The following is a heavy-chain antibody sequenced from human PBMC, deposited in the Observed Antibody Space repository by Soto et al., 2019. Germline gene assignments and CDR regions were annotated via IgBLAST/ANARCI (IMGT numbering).Heavy chain of an antibody. V-gene: IGHV3-15*01. CDR1: EFTFSNAW. CDR2: IRSKNDGGTT. Sequence: EVQLVESGGGLVRPGESLRLSCAASEFTFSNAWMSWVRQAPGKGLEWIGRIRSKNDGGTTDYAAPMKGRFTISRDHSKNMLYLKMYSLKTADTAVYYCTPEPAIPSWSSWGQGTLVTVSS. J-gene: IGHJ4*02. CDR3: TPEPAIPSWSS.